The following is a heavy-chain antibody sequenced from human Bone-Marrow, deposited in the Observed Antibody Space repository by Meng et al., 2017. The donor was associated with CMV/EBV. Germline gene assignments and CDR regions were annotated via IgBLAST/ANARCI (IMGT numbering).Heavy chain of an antibody. D-gene: IGHD6-13*01. Sequence: SETLSLTCSVSGVSVNSGSYYWNWIRQPPGRGLEWIGYIFYSGSTNYNPSLKGRVTISVDTSKNQFSLKLRSVTAADTAVYYCARVRGRSSSWYLGFDYWGQGTLVTVSS. V-gene: IGHV4-61*01. CDR1: GVSVNSGSYY. CDR3: ARVRGRSSSWYLGFDY. CDR2: IFYSGST. J-gene: IGHJ4*02.